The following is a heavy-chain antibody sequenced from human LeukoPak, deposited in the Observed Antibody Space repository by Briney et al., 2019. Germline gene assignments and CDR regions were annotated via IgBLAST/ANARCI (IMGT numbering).Heavy chain of an antibody. V-gene: IGHV4-39*01. CDR3: ARHRTAINRYGPYDAFDI. CDR1: GVSISSGDYY. D-gene: IGHD5-18*01. J-gene: IGHJ3*02. Sequence: SETLSLTCIVSGVSISSGDYYWGWIRQPPGKGLEWLGSIYYSGRTYYNTPLKSRVTISEDTSMTQFSLKLSFVTAADSAVYYCARHRTAINRYGPYDAFDIWGRGTMVTVSS. CDR2: IYYSGRT.